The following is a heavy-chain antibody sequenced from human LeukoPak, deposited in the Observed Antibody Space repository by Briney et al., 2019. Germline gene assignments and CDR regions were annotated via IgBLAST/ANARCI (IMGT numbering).Heavy chain of an antibody. CDR3: ARDLARAASIAVAGTNGY. D-gene: IGHD6-19*01. Sequence: SETLSLTCTVSGGSISSSSYYWGWIRQPPGKGLEWIGNIYYSGSTYYNPSLKSRVTISVDTSKNQFSLKLSSVTAADTAVYYCARDLARAASIAVAGTNGYWGQGTLVTVSS. J-gene: IGHJ4*02. CDR1: GGSISSSSYY. V-gene: IGHV4-39*02. CDR2: IYYSGST.